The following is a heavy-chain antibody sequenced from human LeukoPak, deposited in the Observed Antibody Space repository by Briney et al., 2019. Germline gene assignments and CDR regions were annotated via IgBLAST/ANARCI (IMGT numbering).Heavy chain of an antibody. J-gene: IGHJ4*02. CDR1: GYTFTGYY. CDR3: ARGGRITIFGVVITY. CDR2: INPNSGGT. V-gene: IGHV1-2*02. Sequence: ASVKVSCKASGYTFTGYYMHWVRQAPGQGLEWMGWINPNSGGTNYAQKFQGRVTMTRDTSISTAYMELSRLRSDDTAVYYCARGGRITIFGVVITYWGQGTLVTVSS. D-gene: IGHD3-3*01.